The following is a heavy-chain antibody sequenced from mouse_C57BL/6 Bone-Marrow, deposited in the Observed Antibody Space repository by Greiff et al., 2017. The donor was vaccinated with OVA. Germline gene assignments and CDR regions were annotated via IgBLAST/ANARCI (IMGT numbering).Heavy chain of an antibody. J-gene: IGHJ1*03. V-gene: IGHV14-4*01. CDR3: TFYDGYYFWYFDV. Sequence: VQLQQSGAELVRPGASVKLSCTASGFIIKDDYMHWVKQRPEQGLEWIGWIDPENGDTEYASKFQGKATITADTSSNTAYLQLSSLTSEDTAVYYCTFYDGYYFWYFDVWGTGTTVTVSS. D-gene: IGHD2-3*01. CDR1: GFIIKDDY. CDR2: IDPENGDT.